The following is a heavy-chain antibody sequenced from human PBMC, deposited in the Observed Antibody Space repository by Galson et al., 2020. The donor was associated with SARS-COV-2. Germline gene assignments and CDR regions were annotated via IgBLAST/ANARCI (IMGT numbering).Heavy chain of an antibody. CDR2: IYYSGST. J-gene: IGHJ4*02. CDR1: GGSISSSSYY. D-gene: IGHD3-9*01. CDR3: ARDHRGYYDILTGYYNAPGLDY. V-gene: IGHV4-39*07. Sequence: SETLSLTCTVSGGSISSSSYYWGWIRQPPGKGLEWIGSIYYSGSTYYNPSLKSRVTISVDKSKNQFSLKLSSVTAADTAVYYCARDHRGYYDILTGYYNAPGLDYWGQGTLVTVSS.